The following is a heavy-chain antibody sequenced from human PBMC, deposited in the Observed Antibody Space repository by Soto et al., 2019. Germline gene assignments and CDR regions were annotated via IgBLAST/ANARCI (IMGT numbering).Heavy chain of an antibody. CDR3: ARDNGVGP. V-gene: IGHV4-30-4*01. Sequence: QVQLQESGPGLVKPSQTLSLTCTVSGGSISSGDYYWSWIRQPPGKGLEWIGYIYDSGSTYYNSSLKSRVNTTLATSKKQFSRKLTSATAAATAVYYCARDNGVGPWGQGTLVSVSS. J-gene: IGHJ5*02. D-gene: IGHD2-8*01. CDR1: GGSISSGDYY. CDR2: IYDSGST.